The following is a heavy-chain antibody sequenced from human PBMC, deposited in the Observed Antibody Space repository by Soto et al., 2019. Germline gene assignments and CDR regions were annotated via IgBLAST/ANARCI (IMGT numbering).Heavy chain of an antibody. CDR1: GVSLTSGNYY. CDR3: ASTEDFFDY. V-gene: IGHV4-31*03. J-gene: IGHJ4*02. CDR2: IFYSGST. Sequence: SETLSLTCSVSGVSLTSGNYYWSWIRQHAGKGLEWIGYIFYSGSTDYNPSLKRRVNISVDTSKNQFSLKLSSVTAADTAVYYCASTEDFFDYWGQGTLVTVSS.